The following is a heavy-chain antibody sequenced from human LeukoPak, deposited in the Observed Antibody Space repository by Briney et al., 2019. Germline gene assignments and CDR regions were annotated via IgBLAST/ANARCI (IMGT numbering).Heavy chain of an antibody. CDR2: IYHSGST. CDR1: GYSISSGYY. CDR3: AREGIAAAGRVY. Sequence: PSETLSLTCTVSGYSISSGYYWGWIRQPPGKGLEWIGSIYHSGSTYYNPSLKSRVTISVDTSKNQFSLKLSSVTAADTAVYYCAREGIAAAGRVYWGQGTLVTVSS. V-gene: IGHV4-38-2*02. J-gene: IGHJ4*02. D-gene: IGHD6-13*01.